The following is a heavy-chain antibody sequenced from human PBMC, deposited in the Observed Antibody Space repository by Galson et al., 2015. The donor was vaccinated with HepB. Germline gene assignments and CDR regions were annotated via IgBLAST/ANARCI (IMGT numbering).Heavy chain of an antibody. D-gene: IGHD3-10*01. Sequence: SLRLSCAASGFTFSSYWMSRVRQAPGKGLEWVANIKQDGSEKYYVDSVKGRFTISRDNAKNSLYLQMNSLRAEDTAVYYCARRDTMVRGVRVVWWFGPWGQGTLVTVSS. CDR3: ARRDTMVRGVRVVWWFGP. CDR2: IKQDGSEK. CDR1: GFTFSSYW. J-gene: IGHJ5*02. V-gene: IGHV3-7*01.